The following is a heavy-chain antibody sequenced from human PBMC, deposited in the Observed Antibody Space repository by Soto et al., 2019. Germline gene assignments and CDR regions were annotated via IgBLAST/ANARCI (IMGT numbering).Heavy chain of an antibody. CDR2: IYPGDSDT. CDR1: GYSFTTYW. V-gene: IGHV5-51*01. CDR3: ARIWAAGGLYYFDY. D-gene: IGHD6-13*01. J-gene: IGHJ4*02. Sequence: PGESLKISCTGSGYSFTTYWIGWVRQMPGKGLECLGVIYPGDSDTRYSPSFQGQASISADKSISTAYLHWSSLKASDTAMYYCARIWAAGGLYYFDYWGQGTLVTVSS.